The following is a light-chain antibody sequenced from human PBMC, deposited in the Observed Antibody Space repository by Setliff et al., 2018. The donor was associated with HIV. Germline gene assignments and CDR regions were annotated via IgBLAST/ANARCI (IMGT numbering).Light chain of an antibody. J-gene: IGLJ1*01. CDR1: SSDIGRYNL. V-gene: IGLV2-14*02. Sequence: ALTQPASVSGSPGQSITISCTGTSSDIGRYNLVSWYQQYPGKAPKLMIYEVTNRPSGVSNRFSGSKSGSTASLTISGLQAEDEADYYCSSYTSTYTRVFGTGTKVTVL. CDR2: EVT. CDR3: SSYTSTYTRV.